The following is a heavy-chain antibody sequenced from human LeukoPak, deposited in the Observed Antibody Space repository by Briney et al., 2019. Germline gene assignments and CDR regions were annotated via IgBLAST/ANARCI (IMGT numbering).Heavy chain of an antibody. CDR1: GYTFTGYY. J-gene: IGHJ4*02. V-gene: IGHV1-2*02. CDR2: MSPNRGDT. Sequence: ASVKVSCKASGYTFTGYYIHWMRQAPGQGLGWMGWMSPNRGDTSYAQKFQGRVTMTRDTPINTAYMELSGLTSDDTAVYYCGRRRIDCSDTGCYVDYWGQGTLVTVSS. CDR3: GRRRIDCSDTGCYVDY. D-gene: IGHD2-15*01.